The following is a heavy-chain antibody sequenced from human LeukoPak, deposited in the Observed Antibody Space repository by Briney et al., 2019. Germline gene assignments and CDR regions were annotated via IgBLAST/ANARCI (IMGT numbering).Heavy chain of an antibody. Sequence: NSSETLSLTCTVSGGSISTSNYYWGWIRQPPGKGLEWIGNIFYSGSTYYSPSLKSRVTISLDTSRNQFSLKLSSVTAADTAVYYCAKGHYYDSSGYYQNWYFDLWGRGTLVTVSS. CDR2: IFYSGST. J-gene: IGHJ2*01. D-gene: IGHD3-22*01. CDR3: AKGHYYDSSGYYQNWYFDL. V-gene: IGHV4-39*07. CDR1: GGSISTSNYY.